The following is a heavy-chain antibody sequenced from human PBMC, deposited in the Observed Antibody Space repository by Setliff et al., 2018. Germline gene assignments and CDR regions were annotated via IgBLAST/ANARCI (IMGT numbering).Heavy chain of an antibody. Sequence: SETLSLTCTVSGGFIRDYYWNWIRQSPGKGLEWIGYIYYRGTTNYNSSLKSRVTISIDMSKNQFSLKLSSATAADTAVYYCAAVGIDAGGGWFDPWGHGIPVTVSS. CDR2: IYYRGTT. J-gene: IGHJ5*02. CDR3: AAVGIDAGGGWFDP. V-gene: IGHV4-59*01. D-gene: IGHD1-26*01. CDR1: GGFIRDYY.